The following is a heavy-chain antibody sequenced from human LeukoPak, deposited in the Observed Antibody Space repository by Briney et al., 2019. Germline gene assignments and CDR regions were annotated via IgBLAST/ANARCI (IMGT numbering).Heavy chain of an antibody. CDR2: ISAYNGNT. CDR1: GYTFTSYG. CDR3: SLTYYYDSSGPLGY. D-gene: IGHD3-22*01. V-gene: IGHV1-18*01. Sequence: ASVKVSCKASGYTFTSYGISWVRQAPGQGLEWMGWISAYNGNTNYAQKLQGRVTMTTDTSTSTAYMELRSLRSDDTAVYYCSLTYYYDSSGPLGYWGQGTLVTVSS. J-gene: IGHJ4*02.